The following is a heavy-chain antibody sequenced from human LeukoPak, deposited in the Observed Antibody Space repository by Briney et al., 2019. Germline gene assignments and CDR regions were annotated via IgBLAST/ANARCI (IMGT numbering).Heavy chain of an antibody. V-gene: IGHV3-53*04. CDR1: GFTVSSNY. CDR3: ASTYYYTYYYYGMDV. Sequence: GGSLRLSCAASGFTVSSNYMSWVRQAPGKGLEWVSVIYSGGSTYYADSVKGRFTISRHNSKNTLYLQMNSLRAEDTAVYYCASTYYYTYYYYGMDVWGQGTTVTVSS. CDR2: IYSGGST. D-gene: IGHD3-10*01. J-gene: IGHJ6*02.